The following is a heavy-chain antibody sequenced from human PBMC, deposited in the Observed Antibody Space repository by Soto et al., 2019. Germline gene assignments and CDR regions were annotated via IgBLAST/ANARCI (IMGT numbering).Heavy chain of an antibody. CDR1: GDSISSFY. V-gene: IGHV4-4*07. D-gene: IGHD1-26*01. J-gene: IGHJ4*02. Sequence: QVQLQESGPGLVRPSETLSLTCTVSGDSISSFYWSWIRQPAGKGLEWIGRIYSSGTTNYNPSLKGRVSMSVDTSKNPLSLSVSSVTAADTAVYYCARDRIVGTSYFDYWGQGTLVPVSS. CDR3: ARDRIVGTSYFDY. CDR2: IYSSGTT.